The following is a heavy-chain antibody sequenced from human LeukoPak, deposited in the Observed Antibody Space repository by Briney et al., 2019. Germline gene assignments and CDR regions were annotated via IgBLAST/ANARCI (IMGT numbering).Heavy chain of an antibody. CDR1: GFTFSDCD. V-gene: IGHV3-21*06. CDR2: ISYMGDHR. J-gene: IGHJ4*02. D-gene: IGHD6-25*01. CDR3: GKAFPPLRVAAAGDY. Sequence: GGSLRLSCSASGFTFSDCDMNWFRQAPGKGLQWVSSISYMGDHRYYADSAKGRFTISRDNAKNSLYLQMDNLRADDTAVYYCGKAFPPLRVAAAGDYWGQGTLVTVSS.